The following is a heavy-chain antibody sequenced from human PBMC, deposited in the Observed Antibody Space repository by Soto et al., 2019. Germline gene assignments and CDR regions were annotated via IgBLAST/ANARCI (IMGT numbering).Heavy chain of an antibody. D-gene: IGHD6-19*01. Sequence: EVQLVESGGGLVQPGGSLRLSCAASGFTFSSYSMNWVRQAPGKGLEWVSYISSSSSTIYYADSVKGRFTISRDNAKNSLYLQMNSLRAEDTAVYYCARDNSGGGWLEDYWGQGTLVTVSS. CDR3: ARDNSGGGWLEDY. CDR2: ISSSSSTI. CDR1: GFTFSSYS. V-gene: IGHV3-48*01. J-gene: IGHJ4*02.